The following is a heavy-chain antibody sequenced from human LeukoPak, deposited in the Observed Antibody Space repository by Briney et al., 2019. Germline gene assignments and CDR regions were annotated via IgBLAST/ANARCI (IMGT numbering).Heavy chain of an antibody. Sequence: GGSLRLSCAASGFTFNKHAMEWVRQAPGKGLEWVAIISFDGSNEYYADSVKSRFTISRDNSKNTLYLQMNSLRVEDTAVYYCAKDLWAAAGTEGYFDLWGRGTLVTVSS. CDR3: AKDLWAAAGTEGYFDL. CDR2: ISFDGSNE. D-gene: IGHD6-13*01. J-gene: IGHJ2*01. V-gene: IGHV3-30-3*01. CDR1: GFTFNKHA.